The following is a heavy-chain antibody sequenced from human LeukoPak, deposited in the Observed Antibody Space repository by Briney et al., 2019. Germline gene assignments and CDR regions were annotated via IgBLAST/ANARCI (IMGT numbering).Heavy chain of an antibody. V-gene: IGHV4-59*12. Sequence: SETLSLTCTVSGGSISSYYWSWIRQPPGKGLEWIGYIYYSGSTYYNPSLKSRVTISVDTSKNQFSLKLSSVTAADTAVYYCARVDNSGSRLYYFDYWGQGTLVTVSS. D-gene: IGHD1-26*01. CDR3: ARVDNSGSRLYYFDY. CDR2: IYYSGST. CDR1: GGSISSYY. J-gene: IGHJ4*02.